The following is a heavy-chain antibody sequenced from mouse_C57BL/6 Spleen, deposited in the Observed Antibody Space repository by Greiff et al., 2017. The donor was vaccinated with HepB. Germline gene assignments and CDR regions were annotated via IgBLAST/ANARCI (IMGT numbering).Heavy chain of an antibody. CDR2: INPGSGGT. CDR3: AREGGNPMDY. D-gene: IGHD2-1*01. V-gene: IGHV1-54*01. Sequence: QVQLQQSGPELVRPGTSVKVSCKASGYAFTNYLIEWVKQRPGQGLEWIGVINPGSGGTNYNEKFKGKATLTADKSSSTAYMQLSSLTSEDSAVYFCAREGGNPMDYWGQGTSVTVSS. J-gene: IGHJ4*01. CDR1: GYAFTNYL.